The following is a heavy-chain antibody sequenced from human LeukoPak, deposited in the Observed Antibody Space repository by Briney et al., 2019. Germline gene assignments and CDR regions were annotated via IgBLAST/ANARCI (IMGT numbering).Heavy chain of an antibody. CDR1: EFTFSRYA. V-gene: IGHV3-30*04. CDR2: ISYDGSNK. J-gene: IGHJ6*03. CDR3: ARDRYYGSGNYYYYMDV. Sequence: GGSLRLSCVASEFTFSRYAIHWVRQAPGKGLEWVAVISYDGSNKYYADSVKGRFTISRDNSRNTLYLQMNSLKPEDTAVYYCARDRYYGSGNYYYYMDVWGKGTTVTVSS. D-gene: IGHD3-10*01.